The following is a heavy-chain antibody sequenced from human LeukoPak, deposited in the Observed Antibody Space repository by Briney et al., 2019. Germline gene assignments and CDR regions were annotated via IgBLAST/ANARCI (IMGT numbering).Heavy chain of an antibody. CDR2: INPSGGST. CDR3: ASLRTPNVLLWFDYGMDV. V-gene: IGHV1-46*01. CDR1: GYTFTSYY. Sequence: GASVKVSCKASGYTFTSYYMHWVRQAPGQGLEWMGIINPSGGSTSYAQKFQGRVTMTRDTSTSTVYMELSRLRSDDTAVYYCASLRTPNVLLWFDYGMDVWGQGTTVTVSS. J-gene: IGHJ6*02. D-gene: IGHD3-10*01.